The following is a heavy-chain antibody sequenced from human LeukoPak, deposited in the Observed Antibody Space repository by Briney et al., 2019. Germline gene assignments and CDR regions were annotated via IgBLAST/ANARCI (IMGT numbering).Heavy chain of an antibody. CDR2: IKSKTDGETT. V-gene: IGHV3-15*01. D-gene: IGHD3-22*01. J-gene: IGHJ1*01. CDR3: AKDGSSGLEYFQE. Sequence: GGSLRLSCIDSGFTFTNAWMSWVRQAPGKGLEWIGRIKSKTDGETTNYAEPVRGRFTISRDDSKSAVYLQMNSLKIEDTAVYYCAKDGSSGLEYFQEWGQGTLVTVSS. CDR1: GFTFTNAW.